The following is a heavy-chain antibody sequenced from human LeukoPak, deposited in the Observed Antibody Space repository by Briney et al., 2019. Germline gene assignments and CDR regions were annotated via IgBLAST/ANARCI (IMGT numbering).Heavy chain of an antibody. D-gene: IGHD4-17*01. CDR1: GFTFSSYG. J-gene: IGHJ4*02. Sequence: GGSLRLSCAASGFTFSSYGMHWVRQAPGKGLEWVAVISYDGSNKYYADSVKGRFTISRDNSKNTLYLRMNSLRAEDTAVYYCAKDRWDSTTTFDYWGQGTLVTVSS. V-gene: IGHV3-30*18. CDR2: ISYDGSNK. CDR3: AKDRWDSTTTFDY.